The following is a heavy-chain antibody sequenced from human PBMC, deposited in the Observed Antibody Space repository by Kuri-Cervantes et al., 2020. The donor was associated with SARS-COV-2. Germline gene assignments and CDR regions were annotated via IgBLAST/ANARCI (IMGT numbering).Heavy chain of an antibody. CDR3: ARVRGVLGEVYFDY. CDR1: GDSIRSYY. V-gene: IGHV4-59*01. Sequence: SETLSLTCTVSGDSIRSYYWSWIRQPPGKGLEWLGSMYYSGITNYNPSLKSRLTISVDTSKNQISLKLSSVTAADTAVYYCARVRGVLGEVYFDYWGQGTLVTVSS. J-gene: IGHJ4*02. CDR2: MYYSGIT. D-gene: IGHD3-10*01.